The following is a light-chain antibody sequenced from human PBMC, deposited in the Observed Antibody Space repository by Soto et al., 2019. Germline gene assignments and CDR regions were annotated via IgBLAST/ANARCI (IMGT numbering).Light chain of an antibody. CDR3: KRCAASPFN. CDR1: QSVGTTY. V-gene: IGKV3-20*01. Sequence: EIVLTQSPGTLSLSLGERATLSCRASQSVGTTYVAWYQQKPGQAPRLLIYGATTRATGIPDRFSGSGSGTDLPLTISRLEPEDFAVYYCKRCAASPFNFGPGTKGDIK. CDR2: GAT. J-gene: IGKJ3*01.